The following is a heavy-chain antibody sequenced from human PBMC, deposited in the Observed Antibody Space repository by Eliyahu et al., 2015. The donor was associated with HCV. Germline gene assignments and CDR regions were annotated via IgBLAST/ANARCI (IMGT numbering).Heavy chain of an antibody. D-gene: IGHD2-2*01. CDR3: ASGSTSCYY. CDR1: GFNVSSNY. J-gene: IGHJ4*02. Sequence: EVQLVESGGGLVQPGGSLRLSCXASGFNVSSNYMSWVRQAPGKGLEWVSIIHSGGSTFYADSVKGRFTVSRDNSKNTLYVQMNSLRAEDTAVYYCASGSTSCYYWGQGTLVTVSS. CDR2: IHSGGST. V-gene: IGHV3-53*01.